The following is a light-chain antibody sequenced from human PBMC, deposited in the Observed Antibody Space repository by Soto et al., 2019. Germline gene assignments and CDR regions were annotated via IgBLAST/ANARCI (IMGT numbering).Light chain of an antibody. CDR2: ASS. J-gene: IGKJ3*01. V-gene: IGKV1-12*01. Sequence: DIQMTQSPSSVSASVGDRVTITCRASQGISSWLVWYQQKPGKAPKLLIYASSSLQSGVRSRFSGSGSRTDFTLTFSTLQPEDFAPYYFQQANSFPVTFGPGTKLYIK. CDR1: QGISSW. CDR3: QQANSFPVT.